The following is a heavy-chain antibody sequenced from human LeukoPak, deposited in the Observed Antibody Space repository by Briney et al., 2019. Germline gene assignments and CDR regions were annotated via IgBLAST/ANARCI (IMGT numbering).Heavy chain of an antibody. CDR3: AREFRSSGWYFFDY. CDR1: GGSFSGYY. V-gene: IGHV4-34*01. D-gene: IGHD6-19*01. Sequence: PSETLSLTCAVYGGSFSGYYWSWIRQPPGKGLEWIGEINHSGGTNYNPSLKSRVTISVDTSKNQFSLKLSSVTAADTAVYYCAREFRSSGWYFFDYWGQGTLVTVSS. J-gene: IGHJ4*02. CDR2: INHSGGT.